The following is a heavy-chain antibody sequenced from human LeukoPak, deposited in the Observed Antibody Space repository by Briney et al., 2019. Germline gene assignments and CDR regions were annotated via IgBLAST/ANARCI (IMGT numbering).Heavy chain of an antibody. J-gene: IGHJ3*02. CDR3: AKSAGSKNAFDI. V-gene: IGHV4-59*01. CDR2: IYHTGGT. CDR1: CASIRTYY. Sequence: PSETQSLTCIVPCASIRTYYGSWFRQPPGKGPEWIGNIYHTGGTNYNPSLKSRVTISVDTSKNQFSLRLTSVTAADTAIYYCAKSAGSKNAFDIGCQGTMVTVSS.